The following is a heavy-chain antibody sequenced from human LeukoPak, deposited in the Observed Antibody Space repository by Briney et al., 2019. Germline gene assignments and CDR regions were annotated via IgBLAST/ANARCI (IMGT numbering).Heavy chain of an antibody. J-gene: IGHJ4*02. CDR3: ARDWGSRDPPDY. V-gene: IGHV3-21*01. D-gene: IGHD3-16*01. CDR2: ITNSGGST. Sequence: PGGSLRLSCVASGFTFSSYGMSWVRQAPGKGLEWVSAITNSGGSTEYADSVKGRFTISRDNAKNSLYLQMNSLRAEDTAVYYCARDWGSRDPPDYWGQGTLVTVSS. CDR1: GFTFSSYG.